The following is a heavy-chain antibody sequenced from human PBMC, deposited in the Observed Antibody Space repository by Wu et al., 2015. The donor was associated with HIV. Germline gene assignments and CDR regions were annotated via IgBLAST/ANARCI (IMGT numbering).Heavy chain of an antibody. D-gene: IGHD1-7*01. CDR2: INTNTGDP. CDR1: GYNFIGYY. Sequence: QVQLVQSGAEVKKPGASVKVSCKASGYNFIGYYMHWVRQAPGQGLEWMGWINTNTGDPKYAQKFQGRVIMTRDTSITTGYMELSRLRSDDTAVYYCARWAGEELTYYY. CDR3: ARWAGEELTYYY. V-gene: IGHV1-2*02. J-gene: IGHJ6*03.